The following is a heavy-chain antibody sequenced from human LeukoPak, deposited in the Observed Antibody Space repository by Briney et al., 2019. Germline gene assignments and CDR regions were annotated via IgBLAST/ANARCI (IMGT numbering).Heavy chain of an antibody. J-gene: IGHJ5*02. CDR2: IYKSGSN. V-gene: IGHV4-59*01. CDR1: GGSISTYY. D-gene: IGHD3-22*01. CDR3: ARAFFSSAYYPNWFDP. Sequence: SETLSLTCTVSGGSISTYYWSWIWQPPGKGLEWIGYIYKSGSNNYNPALKSRVTMSVDTSKNQFSLKLSSVTAADTAVYYCARAFFSSAYYPNWFDPWGQGTLATVSS.